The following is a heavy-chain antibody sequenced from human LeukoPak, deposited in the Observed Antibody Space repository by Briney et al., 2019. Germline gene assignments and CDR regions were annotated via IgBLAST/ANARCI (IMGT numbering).Heavy chain of an antibody. CDR1: GGSIGSSSYY. CDR2: IYYSGST. J-gene: IGHJ6*02. V-gene: IGHV4-39*02. Sequence: PSETLSLTCTVSGGSIGSSSYYWGWIRQPPGKGLEWIGSIYYSGSTYYNPSLKSRVTISVDTSKNQFSLKLSSVTAADTAVYYCAREKRSLGGYYGMDVWGQGTTVTVSS. D-gene: IGHD1-26*01. CDR3: AREKRSLGGYYGMDV.